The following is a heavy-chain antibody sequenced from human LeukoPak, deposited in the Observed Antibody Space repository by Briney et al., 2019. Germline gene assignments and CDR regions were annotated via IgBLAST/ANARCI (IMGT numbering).Heavy chain of an antibody. D-gene: IGHD3-22*01. CDR3: ARDINGYYYDSHGYYPTDL. CDR2: INPSGGST. J-gene: IGHJ5*02. CDR1: GYTFTSYY. V-gene: IGHV1-46*01. Sequence: GASVKVSCKASGYTFTSYYMHWVRQAPGQGLKWMGIINPSGGSTSYAQKFQGRVTMTRDTSTSTVYMELSSLRSEDTAVYYCARDINGYYYDSHGYYPTDLWGQGTLVTVSS.